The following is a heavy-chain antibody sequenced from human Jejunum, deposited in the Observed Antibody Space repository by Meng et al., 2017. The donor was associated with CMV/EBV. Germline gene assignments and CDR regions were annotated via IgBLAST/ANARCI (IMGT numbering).Heavy chain of an antibody. V-gene: IGHV3-15*07. Sequence: AAPCLSFRNGGEALGRQGPGKGAGVVGRGKNKGDCETTDYGGTRKGRFTVPREDSKNAVYLQMNSLKIEDTAIYYCTTGGSGTDYWGQGTLVTVSS. CDR1: CLSFRNGG. D-gene: IGHD5-12*01. CDR3: TTGGSGTDY. CDR2: GKNKGDCETT. J-gene: IGHJ4*02.